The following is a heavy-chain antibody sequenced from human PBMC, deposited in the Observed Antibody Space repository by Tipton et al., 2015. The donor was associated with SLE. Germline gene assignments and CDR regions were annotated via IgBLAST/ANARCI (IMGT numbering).Heavy chain of an antibody. CDR2: IKPDGSEK. J-gene: IGHJ4*02. CDR1: EFSFSRYW. V-gene: IGHV3-7*01. CDR3: ARDISCFDY. Sequence: QLVQSGGGLVQPGGSLRLSCIASEFSFSRYWMSWVRQAPGKGLEWVANIKPDGSEKYYMDSVEGRFTISRDNAKNSLYLEMNSLRFEDMAVYYCARDISCFDYWGRGALVTVSS. D-gene: IGHD3-9*01.